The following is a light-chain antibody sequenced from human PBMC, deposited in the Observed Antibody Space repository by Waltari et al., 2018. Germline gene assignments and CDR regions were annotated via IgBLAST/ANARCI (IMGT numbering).Light chain of an antibody. CDR2: KAS. Sequence: DIQMTQSPATLSASVGDRVTITCRASQSISNWLASYQQKPGKAPKLLLYKASTLESGVPSRFSGSGSGTEFTLTISSLQPDDFATYYCQQYNSYSLLTFGGGTKVEIK. J-gene: IGKJ4*01. CDR3: QQYNSYSLLT. V-gene: IGKV1-5*03. CDR1: QSISNW.